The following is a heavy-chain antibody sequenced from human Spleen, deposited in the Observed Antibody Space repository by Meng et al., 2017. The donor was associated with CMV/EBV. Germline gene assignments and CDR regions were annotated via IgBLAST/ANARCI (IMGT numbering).Heavy chain of an antibody. V-gene: IGHV4-34*01. D-gene: IGHD2-2*01. CDR3: APRQLLYRFWFHP. CDR2: IDHSGST. Sequence: CAVYGGSLSGYYWSWIRQPPGKGLEWIGEIDHSGSTNYNPSLKGRVTISIDTSKNQISLKLSSATAADTAIYYCAPRQLLYRFWFHPWGQGTLVTVSS. J-gene: IGHJ5*02. CDR1: GGSLSGYY.